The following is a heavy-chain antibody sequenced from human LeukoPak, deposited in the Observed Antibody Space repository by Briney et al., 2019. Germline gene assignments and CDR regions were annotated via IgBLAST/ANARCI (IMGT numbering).Heavy chain of an antibody. CDR3: ARWRLSGDALTTYHYKTVIDNYFDP. CDR2: IIPTLDTV. Sequence: SVKFSCKVSGDTFSTYGISWVRQAPGQGLEWMGRIIPTLDTVKSAQKFRGRLTISADKSSNTAYMELSSLRSDDTAMYFCARWRLSGDALTTYHYKTVIDNYFDPWGQGTLVTVSS. D-gene: IGHD3-16*02. J-gene: IGHJ5*02. CDR1: GDTFSTYG. V-gene: IGHV1-69*04.